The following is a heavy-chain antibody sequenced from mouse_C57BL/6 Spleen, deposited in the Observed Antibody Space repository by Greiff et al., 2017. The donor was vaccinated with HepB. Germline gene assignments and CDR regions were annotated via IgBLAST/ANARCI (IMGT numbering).Heavy chain of an antibody. CDR3: ARWLTGAFAY. CDR2: IDPSDSYT. CDR1: GYTFTSYW. V-gene: IGHV1-50*01. D-gene: IGHD4-1*01. J-gene: IGHJ3*01. Sequence: QVQLQQPGAELVKPGASVKLSCKASGYTFTSYWMQWVKQRPGQGLEWIGEIDPSDSYTNYNQKFKGKATLTVDTSSSTAYMQLSSLTSEDSAVYYCARWLTGAFAYWGQGTLVTVSA.